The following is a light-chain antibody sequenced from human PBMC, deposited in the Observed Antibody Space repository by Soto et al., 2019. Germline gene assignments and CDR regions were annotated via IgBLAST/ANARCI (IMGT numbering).Light chain of an antibody. CDR3: QSRST. Sequence: EIVLTQSPGTLSLSPGERATLSCRASQSVSSSYLAWYQQKPGQAPRLLIYGASSRATGIPDRFSGSGSGTDFTRTISRLEPEDFVVYYCQSRSTFGGGTKVEIK. CDR2: GAS. J-gene: IGKJ4*01. CDR1: QSVSSSY. V-gene: IGKV3-20*01.